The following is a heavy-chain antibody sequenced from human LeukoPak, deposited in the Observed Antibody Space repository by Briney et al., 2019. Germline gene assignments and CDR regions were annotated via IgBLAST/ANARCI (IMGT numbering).Heavy chain of an antibody. CDR1: RGTFSSYA. CDR3: ARMCPDIVVVPAAAPSYWFDP. J-gene: IGHJ5*02. CDR2: IIPIFGIA. V-gene: IGHV1-69*04. D-gene: IGHD2-2*01. Sequence: SVKVSCKASRGTFSSYAISWVRQAPGQGLEWMGRIIPIFGIANYAQKFQGRVAITAAKSTSTAYMERSCLRSEDTAVYYCARMCPDIVVVPAAAPSYWFDPWGQGPLVSVPS.